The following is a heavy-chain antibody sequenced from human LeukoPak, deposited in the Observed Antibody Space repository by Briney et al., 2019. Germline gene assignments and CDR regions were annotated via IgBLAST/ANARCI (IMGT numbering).Heavy chain of an antibody. CDR3: ARDHGIAAAGTVDY. CDR1: GGTFSSYA. Sequence: SVKVSCKASGGTFSSYAISWVRQAPGQGLEWMGWISAYNGNTNYAQKLQGRVTMTTDTSTSTAYMELRSLRSDDTAVYYCARDHGIAAAGTVDYWGQGTLVTVSS. CDR2: ISAYNGNT. V-gene: IGHV1-18*01. J-gene: IGHJ4*02. D-gene: IGHD6-13*01.